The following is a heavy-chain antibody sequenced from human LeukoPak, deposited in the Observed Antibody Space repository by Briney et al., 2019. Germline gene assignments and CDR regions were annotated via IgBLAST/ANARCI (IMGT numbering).Heavy chain of an antibody. V-gene: IGHV3-33*01. D-gene: IGHD1-26*01. J-gene: IGHJ4*02. CDR1: GFTFSSYG. CDR3: ARDYARVGAAFDY. CDR2: IWYDGSNK. Sequence: GGSLRLSCAASGFTFSSYGMHWVRQAPGKGLEWVAVIWYDGSNKYYADSVKGRFTISRDNSKNTLYLQMNSLRAEDTAVYYCARDYARVGAAFDYWGQGTLVTVSS.